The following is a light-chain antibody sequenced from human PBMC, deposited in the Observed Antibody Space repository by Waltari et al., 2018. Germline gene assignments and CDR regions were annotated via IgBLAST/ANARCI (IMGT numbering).Light chain of an antibody. J-gene: IGKJ4*01. Sequence: DIQLTQSPSTLPASVGYSVTITCRASQSVSNWLAWYQQKPGKAPKLLIYRASILESGVPSRFSGSGSGTEFTLTISSLQPEDFATYFCQHYNSYPLTFGGGTKVDI. CDR2: RAS. CDR1: QSVSNW. V-gene: IGKV1-5*03. CDR3: QHYNSYPLT.